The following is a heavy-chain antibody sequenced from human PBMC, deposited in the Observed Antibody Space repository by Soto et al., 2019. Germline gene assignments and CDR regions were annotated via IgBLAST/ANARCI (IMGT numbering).Heavy chain of an antibody. J-gene: IGHJ4*02. Sequence: QVQLQESGPGLVKPSGTLSLTCTVPGGSISSDYWNWIRQPPGKGLEWIGYIHSGSTTYSASLRSRVTISVDTSKNQFSLKLSSVTAADTAVYFCARHDGSRSTDYWGQGTLVTVSS. D-gene: IGHD3-10*01. CDR2: IHSGST. CDR1: GGSISSDY. CDR3: ARHDGSRSTDY. V-gene: IGHV4-59*08.